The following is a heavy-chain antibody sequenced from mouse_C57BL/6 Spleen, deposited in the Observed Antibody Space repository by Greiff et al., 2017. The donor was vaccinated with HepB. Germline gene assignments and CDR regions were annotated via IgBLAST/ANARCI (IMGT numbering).Heavy chain of an antibody. D-gene: IGHD1-1*01. CDR3: ARSAIYYYGSSHFDY. V-gene: IGHV1-55*01. CDR2: IYPGSGST. CDR1: GYTFTSYW. J-gene: IGHJ2*01. Sequence: QVQLQQPGAELVKPGASVKMSCKASGYTFTSYWITWVKQRPGQGLEWIGDIYPGSGSTNYNEKFKSKATLTVDTSSSTAYMQLSSLTSEDSAVYYCARSAIYYYGSSHFDYWGQGTTLTVSS.